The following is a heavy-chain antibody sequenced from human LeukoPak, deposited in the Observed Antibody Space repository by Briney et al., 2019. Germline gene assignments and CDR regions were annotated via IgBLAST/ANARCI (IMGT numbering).Heavy chain of an antibody. J-gene: IGHJ4*02. CDR3: ARDPGAGSGWYFDY. V-gene: IGHV1-2*04. CDR2: INPNSGGT. D-gene: IGHD6-19*01. Sequence: ASVNVSCTASGYTFTVYYMHWVRQAPGQGLEWMGWINPNSGGTNYAQKFQGWVTMTRDTSISTAYMELSRLRSDDTAVYYCARDPGAGSGWYFDYWGQGTLVTVSS. CDR1: GYTFTVYY.